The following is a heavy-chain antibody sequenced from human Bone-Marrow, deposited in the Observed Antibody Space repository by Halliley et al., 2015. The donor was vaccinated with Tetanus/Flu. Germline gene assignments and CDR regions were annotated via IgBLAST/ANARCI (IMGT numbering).Heavy chain of an antibody. V-gene: IGHV5-51*01. Sequence: GIIDPGDSDARYSPSFQGQVTISVDKSISTAYLQGSALKASDTATYYCARLRGYSYGYHFDPWGQGTLVTVSS. CDR3: ARLRGYSYGYHFDP. J-gene: IGHJ5*02. CDR2: IDPGDSDA. D-gene: IGHD5-18*01.